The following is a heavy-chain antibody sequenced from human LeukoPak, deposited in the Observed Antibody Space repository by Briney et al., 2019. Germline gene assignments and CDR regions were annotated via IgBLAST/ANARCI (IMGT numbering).Heavy chain of an antibody. CDR1: GGSFSGYY. V-gene: IGHV4-34*01. CDR3: ARGRNHWFDP. D-gene: IGHD3-10*01. CDR2: INHSGST. Sequence: SETLSLTCAVYGGSFSGYYWSWIRQPPGKGLEWIGEINHSGSTNYNPSLKSRVTISVDTSKNQFSLKLSSVTAADTAVYYCARGRNHWFDPWGRGTLVTVSS. J-gene: IGHJ5*02.